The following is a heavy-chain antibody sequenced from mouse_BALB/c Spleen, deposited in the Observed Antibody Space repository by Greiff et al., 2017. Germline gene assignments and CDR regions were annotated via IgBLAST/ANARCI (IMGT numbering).Heavy chain of an antibody. CDR2: ISSGGSYT. CDR3: ASVRRDYAMDY. J-gene: IGHJ4*01. Sequence: EVQLVESGGGLVKPGGSLKLSCAASGFTFSSYAMSWVRQTPEKRLEWVATISSGGSYTYYPDSVKGRFTISRDNAKNTLYLQMSSLRSEDTAMYYCASVRRDYAMDYWGQGTSVTVSS. V-gene: IGHV5-9-3*01. CDR1: GFTFSSYA.